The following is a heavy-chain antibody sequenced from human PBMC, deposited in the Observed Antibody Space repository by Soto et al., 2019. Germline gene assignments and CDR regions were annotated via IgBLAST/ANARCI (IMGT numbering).Heavy chain of an antibody. CDR2: IYSDGNT. Sequence: GGSLRLSCASSGFIVSNKYMSWVRQAPGKGLEWVSGIYSDGNTYYADSVKGRFTISRDNSKNTLYLQINSLRAEDMVVYYCASGPIRRYSDAFDIWGQGTMVTVSS. CDR1: GFIVSNKY. V-gene: IGHV3-66*01. CDR3: ASGPIRRYSDAFDI. D-gene: IGHD1-1*01. J-gene: IGHJ3*02.